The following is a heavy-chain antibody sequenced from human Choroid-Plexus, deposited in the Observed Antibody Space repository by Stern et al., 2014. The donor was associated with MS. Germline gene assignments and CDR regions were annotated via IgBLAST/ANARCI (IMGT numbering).Heavy chain of an antibody. Sequence: VQLVESGGGVVQPGRPLRLSCVASGFTFGSCAMHWVRQAPGKGLEWVAGVSYDGSNKDYADSVKGRFTISRDNSQNTLYMQMSSLXXXDTAVYYCAKDRQYLTYFFDHWGQGSLVTVSS. CDR2: VSYDGSNK. J-gene: IGHJ5*02. CDR1: GFTFGSCA. D-gene: IGHD2/OR15-2a*01. CDR3: AKDRQYLTYFFDH. V-gene: IGHV3-30*18.